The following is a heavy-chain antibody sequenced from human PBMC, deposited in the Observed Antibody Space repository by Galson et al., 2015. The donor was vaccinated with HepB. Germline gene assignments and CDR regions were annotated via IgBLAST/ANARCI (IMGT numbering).Heavy chain of an antibody. Sequence: QSGAEVKKPGESLKISCKGSGYRFTSYWITWVRQVPGKGLEWMGVIFPGDSDTKYSPSFQGQVTISADRSISTAYLQWSSLKASDTAMYYCARPPEGGALDIWGQGTMVTVSS. CDR3: ARPPEGGALDI. V-gene: IGHV5-51*01. CDR2: IFPGDSDT. CDR1: GYRFTSYW. J-gene: IGHJ3*02.